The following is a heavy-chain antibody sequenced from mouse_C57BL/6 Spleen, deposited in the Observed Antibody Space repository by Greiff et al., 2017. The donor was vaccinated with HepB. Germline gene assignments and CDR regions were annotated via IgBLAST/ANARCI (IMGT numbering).Heavy chain of an antibody. J-gene: IGHJ2*01. Sequence: EVQLQQSGPELVKPGASVKMSCKASGYTFTDYNMHWVKQSHGKSLEWIGYINPNNGGTSYNQKFKGKATLTVNKSSSTAYMELRSLTSEDSAVYDCAREGTGVYYFDYWGQGTTLTVSS. V-gene: IGHV1-22*01. CDR1: GYTFTDYN. CDR3: AREGTGVYYFDY. D-gene: IGHD4-1*01. CDR2: INPNNGGT.